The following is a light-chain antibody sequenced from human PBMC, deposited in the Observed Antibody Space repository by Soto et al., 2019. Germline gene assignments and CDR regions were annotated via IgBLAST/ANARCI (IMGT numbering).Light chain of an antibody. Sequence: QSALTQPASVSGSPGQSITISCTGTSSDVGGYNYVSWYQQHPGKAPKLMIYEVSNRPSGVSNRFSGSKSGNTASLTISGLQAEDEADYYCSSYTSSSIGDVFGTGTKVTVL. CDR2: EVS. V-gene: IGLV2-14*01. CDR1: SSDVGGYNY. J-gene: IGLJ1*01. CDR3: SSYTSSSIGDV.